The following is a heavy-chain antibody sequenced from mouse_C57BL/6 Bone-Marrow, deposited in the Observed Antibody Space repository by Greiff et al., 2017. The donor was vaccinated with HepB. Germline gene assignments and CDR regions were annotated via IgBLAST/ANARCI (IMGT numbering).Heavy chain of an antibody. Sequence: EVQLQQSGAELVKPGASVKLSCTASGFNIKDTYMHWVKQRPEQGLEWIGRIDPANGNTKYDPKFQGKATITADTSSNTAYLQLSSLTSEDTAVYYCARDYDVGRYAMDYRGQGTSVTVSS. J-gene: IGHJ4*01. D-gene: IGHD2-4*01. CDR1: GFNIKDTY. CDR3: ARDYDVGRYAMDY. CDR2: IDPANGNT. V-gene: IGHV14-3*02.